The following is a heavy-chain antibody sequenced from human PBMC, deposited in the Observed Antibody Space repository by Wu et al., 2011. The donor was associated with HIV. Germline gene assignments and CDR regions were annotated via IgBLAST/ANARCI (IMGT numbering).Heavy chain of an antibody. CDR3: ARDHRVGFVGNTEVDY. CDR1: GYTFTSYG. V-gene: IGHV1-18*01. D-gene: IGHD1-14*01. Sequence: QVQLVQSGAEVKKPGASVKVSCKASGYTFTSYGVSWVRQAPGQGLEWMGWISAYNGNTNYAQKLQGRVTMTTDTSTSTAYMELRSLRSDDTAVYYCARDHRVGFVGNTEVDYWGQGTLVTVSS. J-gene: IGHJ4*02. CDR2: ISAYNGNT.